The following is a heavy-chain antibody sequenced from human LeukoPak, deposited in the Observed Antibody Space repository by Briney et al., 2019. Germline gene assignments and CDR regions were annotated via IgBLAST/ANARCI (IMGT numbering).Heavy chain of an antibody. J-gene: IGHJ4*02. D-gene: IGHD3-3*01. CDR3: ARHGPLYDIWSAQFYFDY. CDR1: GDSISSYY. V-gene: IGHV4-59*08. Sequence: SETLSLTCSVSGDSISSYYWSWIRQRPGKGLEWIGYIYYSGTTNYNPSLKSRVTISVDMSKSQFSLTLSSVTAADTALYYCARHGPLYDIWSAQFYFDYWGQGTLVAVSS. CDR2: IYYSGTT.